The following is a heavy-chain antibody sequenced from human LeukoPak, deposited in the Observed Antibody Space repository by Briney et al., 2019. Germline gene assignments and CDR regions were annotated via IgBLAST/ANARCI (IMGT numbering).Heavy chain of an antibody. Sequence: ASVKLSCKASGFTFIGYYMHWVRQAPGQGLEWMGWINLNTGDTDYAPKFQGRVTMTRDTSITTAYMQLSWLRYDDTAVYYCARDQPALDYWGRGTLVTVSS. V-gene: IGHV1-2*02. CDR1: GFTFIGYY. CDR3: ARDQPALDY. J-gene: IGHJ4*02. CDR2: INLNTGDT.